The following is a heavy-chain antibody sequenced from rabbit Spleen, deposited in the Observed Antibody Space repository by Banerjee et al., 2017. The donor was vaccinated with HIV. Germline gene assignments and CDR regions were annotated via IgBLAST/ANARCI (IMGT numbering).Heavy chain of an antibody. CDR2: IYAGSGGTT. Sequence: QEQLVESGGGLVKPGAFMTLTCTASGFDFSGGYWICWVRQAPGKGLQWGACIYAGSGGTTNYANWAKGRFTISKTSSTTVTLQMTSLTAADTATYFCARDLYDAFGSGYYSFNLWGPGTLVTVS. D-gene: IGHD1-1*01. J-gene: IGHJ4*01. CDR3: ARDLYDAFGSGYYSFNL. V-gene: IGHV1S45*01. CDR1: GFDFSGGYW.